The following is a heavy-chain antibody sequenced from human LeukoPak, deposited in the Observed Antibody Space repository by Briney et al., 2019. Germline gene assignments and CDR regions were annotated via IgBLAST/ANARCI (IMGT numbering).Heavy chain of an antibody. CDR1: GGSISSYY. J-gene: IGHJ4*02. CDR2: IYYSGST. D-gene: IGHD4-17*01. CDR3: ARHDYGDPFDY. V-gene: IGHV4-59*08. Sequence: SETLSLTCTVSGGSISSYYWSWIRQPPGKELEWIGYIYYSGSTNYNPSLKSRVTISVDTSKNQFSLKLSSVTAADTAVYYCARHDYGDPFDYWGQGTLVTVSS.